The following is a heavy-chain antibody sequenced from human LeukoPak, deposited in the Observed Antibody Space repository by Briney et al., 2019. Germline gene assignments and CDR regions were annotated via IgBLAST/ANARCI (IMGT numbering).Heavy chain of an antibody. J-gene: IGHJ4*02. Sequence: SQNLSLTCAISGDSVSSGSSSWNWFRQSPSRGLEWLGRTYFSSKWYVDYAESLKSRITISPDTSKNQVSLQLNSVTPEDTAVYYCTRRQWSGYEGYFDYWGQGTLVTVSS. CDR3: TRRQWSGYEGYFDY. CDR1: GDSVSSGSSS. V-gene: IGHV6-1*01. D-gene: IGHD6-25*01. CDR2: TYFSSKWYV.